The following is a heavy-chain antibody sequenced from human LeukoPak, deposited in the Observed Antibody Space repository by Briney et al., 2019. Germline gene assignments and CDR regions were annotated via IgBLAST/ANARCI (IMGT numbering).Heavy chain of an antibody. V-gene: IGHV3-21*01. D-gene: IGHD6-6*01. J-gene: IGHJ4*02. CDR3: AKDKQLVQGGGVY. CDR1: GFTFSSYS. CDR2: ISSSSSYI. Sequence: GGSLRLSCAASGFTFSSYSMNWVRQAPGKGLEWVSSISSSSSYIYYADSVKGRFAISRDNAKNSLYLQMNSLRAEDTAVYYCAKDKQLVQGGGVYWGQGTLVTVSS.